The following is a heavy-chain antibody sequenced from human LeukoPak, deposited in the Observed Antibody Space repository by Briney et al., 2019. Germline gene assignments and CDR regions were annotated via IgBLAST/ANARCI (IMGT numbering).Heavy chain of an antibody. CDR1: GFTFSTHS. CDR2: ISSSSSHI. J-gene: IGHJ4*02. Sequence: GGSLRLSCAAFGFTFSTHSMSWVRQAPGKRLEWVSSISSSSSHINYADSMKGRFTVSRGNAKNSLFLQMNSLRAEDTAVYYCARDFRTQLDGYSPPYHFDYWGQGALVTVSS. D-gene: IGHD5-24*01. CDR3: ARDFRTQLDGYSPPYHFDY. V-gene: IGHV3-21*01.